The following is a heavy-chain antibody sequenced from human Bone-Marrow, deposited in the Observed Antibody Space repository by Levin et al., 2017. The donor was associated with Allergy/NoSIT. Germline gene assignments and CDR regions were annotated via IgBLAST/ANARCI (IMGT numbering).Heavy chain of an antibody. V-gene: IGHV1-69*06. D-gene: IGHD1-26*01. J-gene: IGHJ5*02. CDR2: IIPIFNTV. CDR1: GGTFSSYA. CDR3: ARDAGWEDLTWFAP. Sequence: SVKVSCKASGGTFSSYAISWVRQAPGQGLEWMGGIIPIFNTVNYANKFKGRVIITADKSTSTAYMELNSLRSEDTAVYYCARDAGWEDLTWFAPWGQGALVTVVS.